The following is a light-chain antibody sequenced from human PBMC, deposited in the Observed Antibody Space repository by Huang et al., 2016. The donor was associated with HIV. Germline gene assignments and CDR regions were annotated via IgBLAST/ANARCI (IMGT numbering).Light chain of an antibody. Sequence: QLTQSPSSLSASIGDRVTIACRASHDINTYLAWYLQKPGRAPKLLIYDASTLQTGVPSRFRGFGSGTAFSLTITSLQPDDFAVYYCQQLSAYPLSFGPGTTVD. V-gene: IGKV1-9*01. CDR3: QQLSAYPLS. CDR2: DAS. CDR1: HDINTY. J-gene: IGKJ3*01.